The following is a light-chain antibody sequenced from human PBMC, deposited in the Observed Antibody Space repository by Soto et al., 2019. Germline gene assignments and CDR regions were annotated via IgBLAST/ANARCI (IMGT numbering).Light chain of an antibody. J-gene: IGKJ4*01. CDR1: QSISSN. CDR2: RTS. CDR3: QQYNNWPRAT. V-gene: IGKV3-15*01. Sequence: EKVITQAPATLSVSPGERATLSCRASQSISSNLAWYQQKPGQAPRLLMFRTSSRATGFPARFSGSGSGTEFNLTISSLQSEDFGVYYCQQYNNWPRATFGGGTQLDIK.